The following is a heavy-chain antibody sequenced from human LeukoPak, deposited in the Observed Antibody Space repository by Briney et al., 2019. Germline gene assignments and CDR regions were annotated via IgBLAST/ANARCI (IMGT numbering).Heavy chain of an antibody. J-gene: IGHJ3*02. V-gene: IGHV1-2*06. D-gene: IGHD1-26*01. CDR1: GYTFTSYD. CDR2: INPNSGGT. Sequence: ASVKVSCKASGYTFTSYDINWVRQAPGQGLEWMGRINPNSGGTNYAQKFQGRVTMTRDTSISTAYMELSRLRSDDTAVYYCARARLITVVGATSAFDIWGQGTMVTVSS. CDR3: ARARLITVVGATSAFDI.